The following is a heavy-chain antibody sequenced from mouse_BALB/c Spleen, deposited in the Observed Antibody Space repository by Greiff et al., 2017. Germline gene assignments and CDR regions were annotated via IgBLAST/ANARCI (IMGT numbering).Heavy chain of an antibody. J-gene: IGHJ4*01. CDR3: ARGYYGSRDAMDY. V-gene: IGHV15-2*02. CDR2: ILPSIGRT. CDR1: DLDVFPIAN. Sequence: QVQLQQSGSELRSPGSSVKLSCTDFDLDVFPIANMCLVRQKPGRGFEWIGVILPSIGRTNYGEKFEDKATLDADTVSNTAYLELNSLTSEDSAIYYCARGYYGSRDAMDYWGQGTSVTVSS. D-gene: IGHD1-1*01.